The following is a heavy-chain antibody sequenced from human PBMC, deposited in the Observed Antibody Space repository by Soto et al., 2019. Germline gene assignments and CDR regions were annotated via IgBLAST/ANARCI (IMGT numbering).Heavy chain of an antibody. Sequence: QIQLVQSGAEVKRPGASVKVSCKVPGYASRANFIHWARQAPGQGLERMGWISPKSRGTNYAQKFQDRVTMTRDSSISTAHMARCRLRSGDTAAYFCASGKHLEIHLAFDSWGLRTVVTVSS. CDR2: ISPKSRGT. V-gene: IGHV1-2*02. CDR3: ASGKHLEIHLAFDS. CDR1: GYASRANF. J-gene: IGHJ4*02. D-gene: IGHD3-3*02.